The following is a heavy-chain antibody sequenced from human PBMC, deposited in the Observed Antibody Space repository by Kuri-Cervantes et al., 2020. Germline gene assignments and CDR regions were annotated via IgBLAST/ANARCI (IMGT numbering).Heavy chain of an antibody. Sequence: GESLKISCAASGFTFSSYDMHWVRQATGKGLEWVSAIGTAGDTYYPGSVKGRFTISRENAKNSLYLQMNSLRAGDTAVYYCASRVTGTTMDYYYYGMDVWGQGTTVTVSS. CDR3: ASRVTGTTMDYYYYGMDV. CDR1: GFTFSSYD. CDR2: IGTAGDT. D-gene: IGHD1-20*01. V-gene: IGHV3-13*01. J-gene: IGHJ6*02.